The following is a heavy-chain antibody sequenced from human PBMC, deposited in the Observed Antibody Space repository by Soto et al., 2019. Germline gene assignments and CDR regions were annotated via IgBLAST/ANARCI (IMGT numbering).Heavy chain of an antibody. J-gene: IGHJ2*01. CDR1: GGSISSGGYY. V-gene: IGHV4-31*03. CDR2: IYYSGST. D-gene: IGHD5-12*01. Sequence: QVQLQESGPGLVKPSQTLSLTCTVSGGSISSGGYYWSWIRQHPGKGLEWIGYIYYSGSTYYNPSLKSRVTISVDTSKNQFSLKLSSVTAADTAVYYCARDLGGDIVATIRYFDLWGRGTLVTVSS. CDR3: ARDLGGDIVATIRYFDL.